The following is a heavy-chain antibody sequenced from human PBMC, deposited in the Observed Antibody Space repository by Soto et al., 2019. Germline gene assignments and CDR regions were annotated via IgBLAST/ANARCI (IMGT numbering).Heavy chain of an antibody. CDR1: GGSVSSGSYY. J-gene: IGHJ3*02. CDR3: ASRYSSGLAALCFWDI. D-gene: IGHD6-19*01. Sequence: QVQLQDSGPGLVKPSETLSLTCTVSGGSVSSGSYYWSWIRQPPGKGLEWIGYIYYSGSTNYNPSLKSRVTISVDTSKNQFSLKLSSVTAADTAVYYCASRYSSGLAALCFWDIWGQGTMVTVSS. V-gene: IGHV4-61*01. CDR2: IYYSGST.